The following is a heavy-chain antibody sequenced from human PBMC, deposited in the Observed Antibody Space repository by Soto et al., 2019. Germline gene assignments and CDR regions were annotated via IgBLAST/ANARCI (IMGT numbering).Heavy chain of an antibody. CDR2: ISSSSSYI. J-gene: IGHJ4*02. Sequence: GGSLRLSCAASGFTFSSYSMNWVRQAPGKGLEWVSSISSSSSYIYYADSVKGQFTISRDNAKNSLYLQMNSLRAEDTAVYYCARAFDSSSPFDYWGQGTLVTVSS. CDR1: GFTFSSYS. D-gene: IGHD6-13*01. V-gene: IGHV3-21*01. CDR3: ARAFDSSSPFDY.